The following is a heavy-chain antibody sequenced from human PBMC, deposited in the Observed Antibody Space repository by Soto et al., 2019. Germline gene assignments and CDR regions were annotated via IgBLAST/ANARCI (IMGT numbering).Heavy chain of an antibody. CDR1: GFTLSSSG. D-gene: IGHD1-20*01. J-gene: IGHJ4*02. CDR3: AKEFHSWNYFDY. Sequence: PGGSLRLSCAASGFTLSSSGMHWVRQAPGKGLEWVAVISYDGSNKFYADSVKGRFTISRDNFGNTLYLQMNSLRAEDTAVYYCAKEFHSWNYFDYWGQGTLVTVSS. CDR2: ISYDGSNK. V-gene: IGHV3-30*18.